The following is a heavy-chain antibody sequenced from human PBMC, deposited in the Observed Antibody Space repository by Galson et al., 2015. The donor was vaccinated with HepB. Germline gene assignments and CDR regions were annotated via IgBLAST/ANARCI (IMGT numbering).Heavy chain of an antibody. CDR2: INPNSGGT. CDR1: GYTFTGYY. D-gene: IGHD3-10*01. CDR3: ASGGASVASDGGYYYYYGMDV. J-gene: IGHJ6*02. Sequence: SVKVSCKASGYTFTGYYMHWVRQAPGQGLEWMGWINPNSGGTNYAQKFQGRVTMTRDTSISTAYMELSRLRSDDTAVYYCASGGASVASDGGYYYYYGMDVWGQGTTVTVSS. V-gene: IGHV1-2*02.